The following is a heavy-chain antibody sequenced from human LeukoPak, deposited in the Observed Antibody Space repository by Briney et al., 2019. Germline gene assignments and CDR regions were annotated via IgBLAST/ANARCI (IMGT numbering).Heavy chain of an antibody. V-gene: IGHV4-30-4*08. D-gene: IGHD3-9*01. CDR2: IYYSGST. CDR3: ASSEIRYFDWSPGDWFDP. J-gene: IGHJ5*02. Sequence: SETLSLTCTVSGGSISSGDYYWSWIRQPPGKGLEWIGYIYYSGSTYYNPSLKSRVTISVDTSKNQFSLKPSSVTAADTAVYYCASSEIRYFDWSPGDWFDPWGQGTLVTVSS. CDR1: GGSISSGDYY.